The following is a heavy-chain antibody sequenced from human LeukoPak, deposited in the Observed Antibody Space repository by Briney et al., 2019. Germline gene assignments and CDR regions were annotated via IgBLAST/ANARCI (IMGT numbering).Heavy chain of an antibody. J-gene: IGHJ6*03. D-gene: IGHD6-19*01. CDR2: IYTSGST. CDR1: GFPFSSYA. Sequence: GSLRLSCAASGFPFSSYAMTWVRQAPGKGLEWIGRIYTSGSTNYNPSLKSRVTMSVDTSKNQFSLKLSSVTAADTAVYYCARDSYSSGWHAYYYYYYMDVWGKGTTVTVSS. CDR3: ARDSYSSGWHAYYYYYYMDV. V-gene: IGHV4-4*07.